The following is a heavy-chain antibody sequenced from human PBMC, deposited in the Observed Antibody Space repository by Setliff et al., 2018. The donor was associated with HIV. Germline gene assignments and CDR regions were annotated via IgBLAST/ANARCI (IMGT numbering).Heavy chain of an antibody. CDR3: ARDDDNSSGWNIDY. J-gene: IGHJ4*02. V-gene: IGHV1-18*01. Sequence: ASVKVSCKASGFSFSGYGISWVRQAPGQGLEWLGWIGGYNGNTNYAQKFQGRVTLTTDTSTRTGYMELRRLTTDDTAVYYCARDDDNSSGWNIDYWGQGTLVTVSS. CDR1: GFSFSGYG. D-gene: IGHD6-19*01. CDR2: IGGYNGNT.